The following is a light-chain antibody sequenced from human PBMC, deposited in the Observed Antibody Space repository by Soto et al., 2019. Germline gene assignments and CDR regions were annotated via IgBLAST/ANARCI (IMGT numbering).Light chain of an antibody. J-gene: IGLJ1*01. CDR1: SSDIGGYNY. Sequence: HSALTQPPSASGSPGQSVTISCTGTSSDIGGYNYVSWYQQHPGKAPKLMIFEVSKRPSGVPNRFSGSKSGNTASLTVSRLQAEDEADYYCSSFAGSNNFGVFGTGTKVTVL. CDR3: SSFAGSNNFGV. CDR2: EVS. V-gene: IGLV2-8*01.